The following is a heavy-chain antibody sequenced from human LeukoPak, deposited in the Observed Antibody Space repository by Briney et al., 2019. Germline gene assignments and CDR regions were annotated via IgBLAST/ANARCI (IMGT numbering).Heavy chain of an antibody. V-gene: IGHV4-59*01. CDR1: GGSISSYY. CDR2: IYYSGST. D-gene: IGHD4-17*01. J-gene: IGHJ4*02. CDR3: AREEFAPTVTTRNPGYFDY. Sequence: SETLSLTCTVSGGSISSYYWSWIRQPPGKGLEWIGYIYYSGSTNYNPSLKSRVTISVDTSKNQFSLKLSSVTAADTAVYYCAREEFAPTVTTRNPGYFDYWGQGTLVTVSS.